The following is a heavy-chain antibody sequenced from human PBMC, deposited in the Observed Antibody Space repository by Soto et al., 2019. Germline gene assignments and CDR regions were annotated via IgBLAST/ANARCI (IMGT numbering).Heavy chain of an antibody. CDR2: ISYDGSNK. J-gene: IGHJ4*02. D-gene: IGHD3-10*01. CDR1: GFTFSSYG. CDR3: AKELLWFGEFHY. V-gene: IGHV3-30*18. Sequence: QVQLVESGGGVVQPGRSLRLSCAASGFTFSSYGMHWVRQAPGKGLEWVAVISYDGSNKYYADSVKGRFTISRDNSKNTLYLQMNRLRAEDTAVYYCAKELLWFGEFHYWGQGTLVTVSS.